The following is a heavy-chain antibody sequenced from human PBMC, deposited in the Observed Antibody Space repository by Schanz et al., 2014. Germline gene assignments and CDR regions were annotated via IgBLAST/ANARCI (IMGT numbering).Heavy chain of an antibody. V-gene: IGHV4-31*03. Sequence: QVQLQESGPGLVKPSQTLSLTCTVSGGSVSSGGDYWSWIRQHPGKGLEWIGFISYSGSTYYNPSLKSRVTISGDTSKNQFSLKVRSVTAADTAVYYCARDSLRGATGGYGMDVWGQGTTVTVSS. CDR1: GGSVSSGGDY. CDR3: ARDSLRGATGGYGMDV. CDR2: ISYSGST. J-gene: IGHJ6*02. D-gene: IGHD2-8*02.